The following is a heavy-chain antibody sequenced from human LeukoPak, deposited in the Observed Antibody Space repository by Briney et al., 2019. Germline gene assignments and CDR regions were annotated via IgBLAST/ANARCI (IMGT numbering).Heavy chain of an antibody. CDR1: GGSISSSGYY. J-gene: IGHJ4*02. CDR3: ARHVAYYYDGLGY. CDR2: IYYSGSA. V-gene: IGHV4-39*01. Sequence: SETLSLTCTVSGGSISSSGYYWGWIRQPPVKGLEWIGSIYYSGSAYYNPSLKSRVTISVDTSRNQFSLKLNSVTAADTAVYYCARHVAYYYDGLGYWGQGTLVTVSS. D-gene: IGHD3-22*01.